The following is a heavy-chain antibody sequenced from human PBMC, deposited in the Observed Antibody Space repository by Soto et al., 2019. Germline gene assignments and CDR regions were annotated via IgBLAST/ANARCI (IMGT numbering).Heavy chain of an antibody. D-gene: IGHD3-10*01. CDR2: ISYDGSNK. CDR3: ERDPSYMVLESFDY. Sequence: QVQLVESGGGVVQPGRSLRLSCAASGFTFSSYAMHWVRQAPGKGLEWVAVISYDGSNKYYADSVKGRFTISRDNSKNTLYLQMNSLRAEDTAVYYCERDPSYMVLESFDYWGQGTLVTVSS. CDR1: GFTFSSYA. J-gene: IGHJ4*02. V-gene: IGHV3-30-3*01.